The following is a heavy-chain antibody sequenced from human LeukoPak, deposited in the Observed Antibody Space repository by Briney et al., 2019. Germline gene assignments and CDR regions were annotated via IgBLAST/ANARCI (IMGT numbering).Heavy chain of an antibody. CDR1: GGTFSIYT. CDR3: ARDLAATDAFDI. D-gene: IGHD2-15*01. Sequence: GASVKVSCXASGGTFSIYTISWVRQAHGQGLEWMGRIIPILGIANYAQKFQGRVTITADKSTSTAYMKLSSLRSEDTAVYYCARDLAATDAFDIWGQGTMVTVSS. CDR2: IIPILGIA. V-gene: IGHV1-69*04. J-gene: IGHJ3*02.